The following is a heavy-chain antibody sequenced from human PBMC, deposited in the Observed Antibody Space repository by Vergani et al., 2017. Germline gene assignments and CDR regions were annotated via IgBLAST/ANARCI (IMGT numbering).Heavy chain of an antibody. V-gene: IGHV3-23*01. CDR1: GFTFIMHA. Sequence: EVQLLESGGDLVQPGGSLRLSCAASGFTFIMHAMSWVRQAPGKGLEWVSTLSASDRRTHYADSVKGRFTISRDNSKNTLYLQMNSLRAEDTAVYYCARDSYYYDSSGYLGYWGQGTLVTVSS. D-gene: IGHD3-22*01. J-gene: IGHJ4*02. CDR3: ARDSYYYDSSGYLGY. CDR2: LSASDRRT.